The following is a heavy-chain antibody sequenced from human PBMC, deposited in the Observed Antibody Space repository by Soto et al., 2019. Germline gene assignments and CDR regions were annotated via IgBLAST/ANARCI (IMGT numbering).Heavy chain of an antibody. Sequence: EVQLVESRGSLVQPGWSLRLSCAASGFTFSTYWMNWVRQAPGKGLEWVANIKEDGSEAYYVDSVKGRFTISRDNAKNSLYLDMNSLRGEDTAVYYCARDWGAPGRGSALGYYYHFGMDVWGQGTTVTVPS. D-gene: IGHD3-16*01. CDR3: ARDWGAPGRGSALGYYYHFGMDV. CDR1: GFTFSTYW. J-gene: IGHJ6*02. CDR2: IKEDGSEA. V-gene: IGHV3-7*05.